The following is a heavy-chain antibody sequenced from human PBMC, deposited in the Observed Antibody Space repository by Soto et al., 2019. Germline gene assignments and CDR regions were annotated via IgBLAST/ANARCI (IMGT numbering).Heavy chain of an antibody. J-gene: IGHJ2*01. V-gene: IGHV4-59*08. CDR2: IYYSGST. Sequence: SETLSLTCTVSGGSISSYYWSWIRQPPGKGVEWIGYIYYSGSTNYNPSLKSRVTISVDTSKNQFSLKLSSVTAADTAVYYCARFNWYFDLWGRGTLVTVSS. CDR3: ARFNWYFDL. CDR1: GGSISSYY.